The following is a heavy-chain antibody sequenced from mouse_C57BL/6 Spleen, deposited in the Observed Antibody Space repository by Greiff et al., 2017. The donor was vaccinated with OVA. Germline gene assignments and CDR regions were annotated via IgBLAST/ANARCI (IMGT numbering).Heavy chain of an antibody. D-gene: IGHD1-1*01. J-gene: IGHJ1*03. Sequence: VQLQQSGAELVKPGASVKLSCTASGFNIKDYYMHWVKQRTEQGLEWIGRIDPEDGETKYAPKFQGKATLTADTSSNTAYLQLSSLTSEDTAVYYCALYYGSSYGYFDVWGTGTTVTVSS. CDR1: GFNIKDYY. V-gene: IGHV14-2*01. CDR3: ALYYGSSYGYFDV. CDR2: IDPEDGET.